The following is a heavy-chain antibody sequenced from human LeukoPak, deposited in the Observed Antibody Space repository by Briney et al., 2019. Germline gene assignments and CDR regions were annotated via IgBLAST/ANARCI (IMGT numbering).Heavy chain of an antibody. D-gene: IGHD5-18*01. V-gene: IGHV1-2*02. CDR2: INPNSGYT. CDR3: ARGSYGRPYYYYYMGG. J-gene: IGHJ6*03. CDR1: GFTFTAYH. Sequence: ASVKVSCKASGFTFTAYHMHWVRQAPGQGLEWMGWINPNSGYTNYAQKFQGRVTMTRDTSITTAYMELSGQRSDDTAVYYCARGSYGRPYYYYYMGGWGKGTTVTVSS.